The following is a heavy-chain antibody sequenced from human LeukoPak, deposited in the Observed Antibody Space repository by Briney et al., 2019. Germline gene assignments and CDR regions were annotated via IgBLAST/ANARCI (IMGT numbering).Heavy chain of an antibody. CDR1: GFTVSSNY. CDR3: ARALWFGELFFDY. V-gene: IGHV3-66*01. Sequence: GGSPRLSCAASGFTVSSNYMSWVRQAPGKGLEWVSVIYSGGSTYYADSVKGRFAISRDNSKNTLYLQMNSLRAEDTAVYYCARALWFGELFFDYWGQGTLVTVSS. J-gene: IGHJ4*02. D-gene: IGHD3-10*01. CDR2: IYSGGST.